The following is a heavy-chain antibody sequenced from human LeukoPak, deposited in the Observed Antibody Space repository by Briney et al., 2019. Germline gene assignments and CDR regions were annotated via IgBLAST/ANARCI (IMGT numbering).Heavy chain of an antibody. V-gene: IGHV4-34*01. D-gene: IGHD2-15*01. Sequence: PSETLSLTCAVYGGSFSGYYWSWIRQPPGKGLEWIGEINHSGSTNYNPSLKSRVTISVDTSKNQFSLKLSSVTAADTAVHYCARDHCSGGSCYFPLDYWGRGTLVTVSS. J-gene: IGHJ4*02. CDR1: GGSFSGYY. CDR3: ARDHCSGGSCYFPLDY. CDR2: INHSGST.